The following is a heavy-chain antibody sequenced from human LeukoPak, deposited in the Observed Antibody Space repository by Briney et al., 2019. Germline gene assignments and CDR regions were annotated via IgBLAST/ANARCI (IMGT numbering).Heavy chain of an antibody. J-gene: IGHJ4*02. Sequence: SETLSLTCAVYGGSFSGYYWSWIRQPPGKGLEWIGEINHSGSTNYNPSFKSRVIISVDTSKNQFSLKLSSVTAADTAVYYCARDDEDYDYVWGSFDYWGQGTLVTVSS. CDR1: GGSFSGYY. D-gene: IGHD3-16*01. CDR2: INHSGST. V-gene: IGHV4-34*01. CDR3: ARDDEDYDYVWGSFDY.